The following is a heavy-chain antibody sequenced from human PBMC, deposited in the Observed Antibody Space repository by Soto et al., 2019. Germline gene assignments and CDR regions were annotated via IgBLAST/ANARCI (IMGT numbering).Heavy chain of an antibody. D-gene: IGHD3-10*01. CDR1: GGSISSGGYY. J-gene: IGHJ4*01. Sequence: PSETLSLTCTVSGGSISSGGYYWSWIRQHPGKGLEWIGYIYSSGSTFYNPSLKSRVTISVDTFKNQFSLSLISVTAADTAVYYCARRGSGSSFDYWGQGTLVTVSS. CDR2: IYSSGST. CDR3: ARRGSGSSFDY. V-gene: IGHV4-39*01.